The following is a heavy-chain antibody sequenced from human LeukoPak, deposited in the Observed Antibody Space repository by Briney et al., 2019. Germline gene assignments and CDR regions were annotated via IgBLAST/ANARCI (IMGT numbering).Heavy chain of an antibody. J-gene: IGHJ5*02. V-gene: IGHV1-8*01. CDR1: GYTFTSYD. CDR2: MNPNSGNT. CDR3: ARDLEAGQYFDP. D-gene: IGHD1-1*01. Sequence: ASVKVSCKASGYTFTSYDINWVRQATGQGLEWMGWMNPNSGNTGYAQKFQGRVTMTRNTSISTAYMELRSLRSDDTAVYYCARDLEAGQYFDPWGQGTLVTVSS.